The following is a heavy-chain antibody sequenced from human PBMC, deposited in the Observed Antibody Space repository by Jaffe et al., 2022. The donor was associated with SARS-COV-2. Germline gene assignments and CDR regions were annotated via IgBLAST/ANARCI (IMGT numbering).Heavy chain of an antibody. CDR1: GYTFTSYD. CDR3: ARGNSYGFRGRFDP. CDR2: MNPNSGNT. D-gene: IGHD5-18*01. J-gene: IGHJ5*02. Sequence: QVRLVQSGAEVKKPGASVKVSCKASGYTFTSYDINWVRQATGQGLEWMGWMNPNSGNTGYAQAFQGRISMTTNASMSTAYMELSALRSDDTAVYYCARGNSYGFRGRFDPWGQGTLVTVSS. V-gene: IGHV1-8*01.